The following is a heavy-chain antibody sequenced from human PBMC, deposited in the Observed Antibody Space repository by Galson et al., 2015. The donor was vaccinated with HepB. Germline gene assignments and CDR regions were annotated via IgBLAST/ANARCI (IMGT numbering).Heavy chain of an antibody. D-gene: IGHD1-26*01. Sequence: TCTVSGDSMNSYFWTWIRQSPGKGLEWIGDIYFGGDTKYNPSLKSRVTISIDTSKTQFALKMTSVTAADTAVYYCARERGAGFDHWGQGTLVTVSS. CDR1: GDSMNSYF. CDR2: IYFGGDT. J-gene: IGHJ4*02. V-gene: IGHV4-59*01. CDR3: ARERGAGFDH.